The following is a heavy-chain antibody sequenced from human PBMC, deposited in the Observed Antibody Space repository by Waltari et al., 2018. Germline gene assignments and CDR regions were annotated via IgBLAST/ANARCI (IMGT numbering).Heavy chain of an antibody. V-gene: IGHV4-38-2*02. J-gene: IGHJ4*02. D-gene: IGHD4-17*01. CDR3: ARLDYGDNEPLDY. CDR1: GFSISRGYY. Sequence: LVKPSETLSLTCIVSGFSISRGYYWGWVRQPPGKGLEWIGSIYHSGNAYYNPSLESRVTISVDPSSNQFSLKVRSVTAADTAVYYCARLDYGDNEPLDYWGQGTLVTVSS. CDR2: IYHSGNA.